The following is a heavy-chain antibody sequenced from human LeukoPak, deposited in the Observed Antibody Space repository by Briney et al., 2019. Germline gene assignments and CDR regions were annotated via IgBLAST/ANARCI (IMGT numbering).Heavy chain of an antibody. CDR3: AEDRRNYCGGDCSIPTGNDY. Sequence: GGSLRLSCAASGFTFSSYGMHWVRQAPGKGLEWVAVISYDGSNKYYADSVKGRFTIPRDNSKNTLYLQMNSLRAEDTAVYYCAEDRRNYCGGDCSIPTGNDYWGQGTLVTVSS. J-gene: IGHJ4*02. V-gene: IGHV3-30*18. CDR1: GFTFSSYG. CDR2: ISYDGSNK. D-gene: IGHD2-21*02.